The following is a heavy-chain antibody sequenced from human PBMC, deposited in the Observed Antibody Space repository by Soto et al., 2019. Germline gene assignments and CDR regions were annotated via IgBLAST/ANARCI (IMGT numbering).Heavy chain of an antibody. CDR1: GYTFTSYD. CDR3: ARGWMACSGGRCFIYYYYGMDV. J-gene: IGHJ6*02. CDR2: MNPNSGNT. Sequence: QVQLVQSGAEVKKPGASVKVSCKASGYTFTSYDINWVRQATGQGLEWMGWMNPNSGNTVYAQKFQGRVTMTRNNSISTAYMELSSLRSEDTAVYYCARGWMACSGGRCFIYYYYGMDVWGQGTTVTVSS. D-gene: IGHD2-15*01. V-gene: IGHV1-8*01.